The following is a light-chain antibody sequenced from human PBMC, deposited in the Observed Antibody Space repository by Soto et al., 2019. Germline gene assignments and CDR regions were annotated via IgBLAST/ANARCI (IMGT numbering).Light chain of an antibody. CDR1: TSDVGGYNY. V-gene: IGLV2-14*01. Sequence: QSALTQPASVSGSPGQSITISCTGTTSDVGGYNYVSWYQQHPGKAPKLMIYDVSNWPSGIPSRFSGSKSGNTASLTISGLQPEDEADYYRSSYSGSSFVLFGGGTKLTVL. J-gene: IGLJ2*01. CDR3: SSYSGSSFVL. CDR2: DVS.